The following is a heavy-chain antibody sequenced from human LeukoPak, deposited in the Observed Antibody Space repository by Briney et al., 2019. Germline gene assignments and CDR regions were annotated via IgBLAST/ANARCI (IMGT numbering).Heavy chain of an antibody. V-gene: IGHV1-2*02. CDR1: GYTFTDYY. Sequence: ASVKVSCKASGYTFTDYYMHWVRQAPGQGLEWMGWINPNTGGTNYAQKFQGRVTMTRDTSISTAYMELSRLRSGDTAVYYCARSARIQLWFQKPYYFDYWGQGTLVTVSS. D-gene: IGHD5-18*01. CDR3: ARSARIQLWFQKPYYFDY. CDR2: INPNTGGT. J-gene: IGHJ4*02.